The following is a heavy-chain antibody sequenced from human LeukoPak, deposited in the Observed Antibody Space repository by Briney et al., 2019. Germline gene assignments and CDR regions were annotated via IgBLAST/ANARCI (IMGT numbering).Heavy chain of an antibody. D-gene: IGHD6-13*01. CDR3: ASASSHRIEAGGDY. CDR2: INGDGSNR. V-gene: IGHV3-74*01. J-gene: IGHJ4*02. Sequence: GGSLRLSCAAPGFSFSNYWMHWVRQVPGKGLVWVSRINGDGSNRNYADSVKGRFTISRDNAKNTLYLQMNSLRAEDTAVYYCASASSHRIEAGGDYWGQGTLVTVSS. CDR1: GFSFSNYW.